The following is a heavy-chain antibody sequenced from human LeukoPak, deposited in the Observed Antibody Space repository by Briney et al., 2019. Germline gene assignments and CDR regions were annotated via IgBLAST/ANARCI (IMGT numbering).Heavy chain of an antibody. CDR1: GGSFSGYF. D-gene: IGHD1-26*01. V-gene: IGHV4-34*01. Sequence: SETLSLTCAVYGGSFSGYFWGWVRQTPGKGLESLGEINHNGGTNYKPSLSGRVAVFQDVSKNQFSLKLSSVTAADTGVYYCARGNSGSHWGDHYFYMDVWGKGTTVIVSS. CDR3: ARGNSGSHWGDHYFYMDV. CDR2: INHNGGT. J-gene: IGHJ6*03.